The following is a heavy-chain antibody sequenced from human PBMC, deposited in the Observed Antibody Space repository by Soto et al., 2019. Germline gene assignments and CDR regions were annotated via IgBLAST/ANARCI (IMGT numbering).Heavy chain of an antibody. J-gene: IGHJ6*03. CDR1: GDSIRNHY. CDR3: ARTLDYGHMDV. Sequence: SETLSLTCTVSGDSIRNHYWSWIRQPPEKGLEWIAYIYNTARTNYNPSLESRLIISVDTSKNQFSLKLTSVAAADTAVYYCARTLDYGHMDVWGKGTTVTVSS. CDR2: IYNTART. V-gene: IGHV4-59*11. D-gene: IGHD3-16*01.